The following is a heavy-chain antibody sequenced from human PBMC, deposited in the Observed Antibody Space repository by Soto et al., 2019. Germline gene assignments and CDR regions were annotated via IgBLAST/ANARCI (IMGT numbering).Heavy chain of an antibody. D-gene: IGHD3-9*01. Sequence: EVQLVESGGGLVQPGGSLRLSCVASRFSLSTYWMYWVRQAPGKGLIWVSRINSDGGITNYADSVKGRFTISRDNAKNTLYLQMNSQRADDTAVYYCARDLGKYDRHYFDNWGQGTLVTVSS. J-gene: IGHJ4*02. CDR1: RFSLSTYW. CDR2: INSDGGIT. CDR3: ARDLGKYDRHYFDN. V-gene: IGHV3-74*01.